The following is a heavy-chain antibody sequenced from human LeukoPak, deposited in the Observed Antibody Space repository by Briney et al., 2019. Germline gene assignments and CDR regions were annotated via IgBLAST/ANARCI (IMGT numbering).Heavy chain of an antibody. CDR3: VTRVKSTGDY. D-gene: IGHD1-1*01. Sequence: GGSLTLLCEASGFPFSKVWMIWVRQPPGRGLEWIGRNKTKTDGGTTEYAAPVKGRFTISRDYSKNTVYLQMNSLKTEDTARYYCVTRVKSTGDYWGQGTLVTVSS. CDR1: GFPFSKVW. V-gene: IGHV3-15*01. CDR2: NKTKTDGGTT. J-gene: IGHJ4*02.